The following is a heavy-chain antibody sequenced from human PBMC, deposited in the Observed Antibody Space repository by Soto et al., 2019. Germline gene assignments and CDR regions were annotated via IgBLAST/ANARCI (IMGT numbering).Heavy chain of an antibody. D-gene: IGHD3-22*01. V-gene: IGHV5-10-1*01. CDR2: IDPSDSQT. Sequence: GESLKISCKGSGYSFAGYWITWVRQKPGKGLEWMGRIDPSDSQTYYSPSFRGHVTISVTKSITTVFLQWSSLRASDTAMYYCARSSYYYDSSGYTVPGWFDPWGQGTLVTVSS. J-gene: IGHJ5*02. CDR3: ARSSYYYDSSGYTVPGWFDP. CDR1: GYSFAGYW.